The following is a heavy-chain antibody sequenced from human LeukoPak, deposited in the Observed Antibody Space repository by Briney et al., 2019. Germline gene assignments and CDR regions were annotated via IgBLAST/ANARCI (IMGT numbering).Heavy chain of an antibody. CDR2: INPRSGVT. CDR1: GYTFTDYQ. V-gene: IGHV1-2*02. D-gene: IGHD3-10*01. J-gene: IGHJ3*02. CDR3: ARVQRWFGEEALDI. Sequence: ASVKVSCTTSGYTFTDYQIHWVRQAPGQGLEWIGWINPRSGVTYSAQKFQGRVNMTRDTSISTAYMELRRLRSDDTAVYYCARVQRWFGEEALDIWGQGTMVTVSS.